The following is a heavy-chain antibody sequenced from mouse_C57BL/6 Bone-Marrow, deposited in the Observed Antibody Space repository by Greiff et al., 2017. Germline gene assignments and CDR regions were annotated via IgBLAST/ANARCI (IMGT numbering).Heavy chain of an antibody. CDR1: GFTFSSYG. V-gene: IGHV5-6*01. CDR2: ISSGGSYT. CDR3: ARQLCDY. Sequence: EVKLMESGGDLVKPGGSLKLSCAASGFTFSSYGMSWVRQTPDKRLEWVATISSGGSYTYYPASVKGRFTISRDNAKNTLYLQMSSLKSEDTAMYYCARQLCDYWGQGTTLTVSS. J-gene: IGHJ2*01.